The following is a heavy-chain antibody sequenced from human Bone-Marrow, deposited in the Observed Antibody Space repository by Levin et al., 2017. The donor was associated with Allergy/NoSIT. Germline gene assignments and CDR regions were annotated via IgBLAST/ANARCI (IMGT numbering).Heavy chain of an antibody. Sequence: LRLSCSVSGGSISSGDFYWSWIRQPPGKGLEWIGYIYHSGNTYYHPSLTRRATISVDTSKNQFSLKLDSVTAADAAVYYCARDQDPDYGVYGGFDLWGQGVLVTVSS. J-gene: IGHJ4*02. CDR1: GGSISSGDFY. V-gene: IGHV4-30-4*01. D-gene: IGHD4-17*01. CDR3: ARDQDPDYGVYGGFDL. CDR2: IYHSGNT.